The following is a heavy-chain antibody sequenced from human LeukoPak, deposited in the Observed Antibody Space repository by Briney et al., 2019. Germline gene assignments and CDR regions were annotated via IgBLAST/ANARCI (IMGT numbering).Heavy chain of an antibody. Sequence: GESLKISCKGSGYSFTSYWISWVRQMPGKGLEWMGRIDPSDSYTNYSPSFQGHVTISVDKSISTAYLQWSRLKASDTAMYYCTRASSISARTGFDYWGQGTLVTVSS. D-gene: IGHD6-6*01. V-gene: IGHV5-10-1*01. CDR3: TRASSISARTGFDY. CDR1: GYSFTSYW. CDR2: IDPSDSYT. J-gene: IGHJ4*02.